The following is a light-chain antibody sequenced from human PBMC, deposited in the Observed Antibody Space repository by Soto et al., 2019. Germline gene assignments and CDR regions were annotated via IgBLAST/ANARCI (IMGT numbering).Light chain of an antibody. CDR3: QHADSFPLIT. CDR1: EDISTW. J-gene: IGKJ5*01. V-gene: IGKV1-12*01. CDR2: AAS. Sequence: DIQMTQSPSSVSASVVVRVTITCRSSEDISTWLARYQQKPGKAPKLLIYAASSLQSGVPSRFSGSGSGTDFTLTISSLQPEDFATYYCQHADSFPLITFGQGTRLEIK.